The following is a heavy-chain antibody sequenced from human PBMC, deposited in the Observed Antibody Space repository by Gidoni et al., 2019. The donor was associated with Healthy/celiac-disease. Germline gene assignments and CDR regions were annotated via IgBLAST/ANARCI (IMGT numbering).Heavy chain of an antibody. D-gene: IGHD6-13*01. CDR2: INPNSGGT. CDR3: ARGESSSWYAPSYYYYYYGMDV. V-gene: IGHV1-2*04. Sequence: QVQLVQSGAEVKKPGASVKVSCKASGYTFTAYYMHWVRQDPGQGLEWMGWINPNSGGTNDAQKFQGWVTMTRDTSISTAYMELSRLRSDDTAVYYCARGESSSWYAPSYYYYYYGMDVWGQGTTVTVSS. J-gene: IGHJ6*02. CDR1: GYTFTAYY.